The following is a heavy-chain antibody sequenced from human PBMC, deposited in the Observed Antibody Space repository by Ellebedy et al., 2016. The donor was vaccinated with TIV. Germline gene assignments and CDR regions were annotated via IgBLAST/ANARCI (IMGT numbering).Heavy chain of an antibody. J-gene: IGHJ6*02. CDR3: ARVYDPDGSGHHYYGMDV. D-gene: IGHD3-10*01. V-gene: IGHV1-69*04. CDR2: IIPILGIA. Sequence: ASVKVSCKASGGTFSSYAISWVRQAPGQGLEWMGRIIPILGIANYAQKFQGRVTITADKSTSTAYMELSSLRSEDTAVYYCARVYDPDGSGHHYYGMDVWGQGTTVTVSS. CDR1: GGTFSSYA.